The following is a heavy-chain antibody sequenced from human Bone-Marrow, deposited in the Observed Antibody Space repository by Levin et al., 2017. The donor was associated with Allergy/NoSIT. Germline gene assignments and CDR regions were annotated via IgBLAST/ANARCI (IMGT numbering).Heavy chain of an antibody. CDR3: AKRVAQWESGWWRNWFDY. J-gene: IGHJ5*01. CDR2: IYWDDDK. V-gene: IGHV2-5*02. Sequence: SGPTLVKPTETLTLTCTFSGFSLSTGGLGVGWIRQPPGKALEWLALIYWDDDKRYSPSLRSRLTITKDTSKNQVVLTMTNMDPEDTGTYYCAKRVAQWESGWWRNWFDYWGQGTLVTVSS. CDR1: GFSLSTGGLG. D-gene: IGHD6-13*01.